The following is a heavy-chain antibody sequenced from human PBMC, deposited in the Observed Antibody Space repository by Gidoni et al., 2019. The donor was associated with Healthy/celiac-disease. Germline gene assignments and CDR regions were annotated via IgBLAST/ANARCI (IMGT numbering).Heavy chain of an antibody. CDR3: ARDNSTGYCSGGSCYSLWFDP. CDR1: GGTFSSYA. CDR2: IIPIFGTA. D-gene: IGHD2-15*01. Sequence: QVQLVQSGAAVKKPGSSVKVSCKASGGTFSSYAISWVRQAPGQGLEWMGGIIPIFGTANYAQKFQGRVTITADESTSTAYMELSSRRSEDTAVYYCARDNSTGYCSGGSCYSLWFDPWGQGTLVTVSS. V-gene: IGHV1-69*01. J-gene: IGHJ5*02.